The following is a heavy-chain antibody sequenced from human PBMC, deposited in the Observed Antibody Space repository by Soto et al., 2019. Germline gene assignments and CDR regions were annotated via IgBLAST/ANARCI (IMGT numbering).Heavy chain of an antibody. CDR3: TTVNIYSSSWYFGYYGMDV. J-gene: IGHJ6*02. V-gene: IGHV3-15*07. CDR1: GVTFSNAW. D-gene: IGHD6-13*01. Sequence: GGSLRLSCAASGVTFSNAWMNWVRQAPGKGLEWVGRIKSKTDGGTTDYAAPMKGRFTISRDDSKNTLYLQMNSLKTEDTAVNYCTTVNIYSSSWYFGYYGMDVWGQGTTVTVSS. CDR2: IKSKTDGGTT.